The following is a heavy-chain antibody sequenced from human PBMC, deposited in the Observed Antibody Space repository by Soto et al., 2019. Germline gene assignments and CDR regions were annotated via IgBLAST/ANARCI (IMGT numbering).Heavy chain of an antibody. CDR1: GFSFDDYA. D-gene: IGHD6-19*01. CDR3: AKEGGWGEGNFDY. J-gene: IGHJ4*02. V-gene: IGHV3-9*01. Sequence: EVQLVESGGGLVQPGRSLRLSCAASGFSFDDYAMHWVRQAPGKGLEWVTGISWNSGTIGYADSVKGRFTISRDNAKNSLYLQMNSLRAEDTALYYCAKEGGWGEGNFDYWGQGTLVTVSS. CDR2: ISWNSGTI.